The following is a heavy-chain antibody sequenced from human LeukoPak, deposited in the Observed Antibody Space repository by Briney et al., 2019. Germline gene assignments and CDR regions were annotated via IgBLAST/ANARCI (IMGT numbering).Heavy chain of an antibody. J-gene: IGHJ4*02. Sequence: ASVKVSCKASGYTFTGYYMHWVRQAPGQGLEWMGWISAYNGNTNYAQKLQGRVTMTTDTSTSTAYMELRSLRSDDTAVYYCARDLYDSSGYSHEDYWGQGTLVTVSS. V-gene: IGHV1-18*04. D-gene: IGHD3-22*01. CDR3: ARDLYDSSGYSHEDY. CDR1: GYTFTGYY. CDR2: ISAYNGNT.